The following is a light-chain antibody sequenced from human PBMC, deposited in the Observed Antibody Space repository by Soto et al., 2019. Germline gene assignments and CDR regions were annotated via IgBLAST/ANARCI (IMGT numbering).Light chain of an antibody. CDR2: LNSDGSH. V-gene: IGLV4-69*01. J-gene: IGLJ2*01. CDR1: SGHSSYA. CDR3: QTWDTSIRVV. Sequence: QSVLTQSPSASASLGASVKLTCTLNSGHSSYAIAWHQQQPEKGPRYLMKLNSDGSHSKGDGIPDRFSGSSSGAERYLTISSLQSEDEADYYCQTWDTSIRVVFGGGTKLTVL.